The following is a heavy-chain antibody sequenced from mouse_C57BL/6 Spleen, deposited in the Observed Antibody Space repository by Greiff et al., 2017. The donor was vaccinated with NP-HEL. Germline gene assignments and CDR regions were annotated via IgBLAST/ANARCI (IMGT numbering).Heavy chain of an antibody. CDR1: GYTFTDYN. CDR2: INPNNGGT. D-gene: IGHD1-1*01. V-gene: IGHV1-18*01. J-gene: IGHJ4*01. Sequence: EVQLQQSGPELVKPGASVKIPCKASGYTFTDYNMDWVKQSHGKSLEWIGDINPNNGGTIYNQKFKGKATLTVDKSSSTAYMELRSLTSDDTAVYYCARFDYGPSYYYAMDYWGQGTSVTVSS. CDR3: ARFDYGPSYYYAMDY.